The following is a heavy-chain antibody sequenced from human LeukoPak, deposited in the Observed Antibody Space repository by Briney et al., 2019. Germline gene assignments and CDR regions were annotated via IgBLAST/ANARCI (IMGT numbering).Heavy chain of an antibody. CDR3: AKQGCSGGSCYSPT. Sequence: GGSLRLSCAASGFTFSSYGMHWVRQAPGKGLEWVAVISHDGSNKYYADSVKGRFTISRDNSKNTLYLQMNSLRAEDTAVYYCAKQGCSGGSCYSPTWGQGTLVTVSS. J-gene: IGHJ4*02. D-gene: IGHD2-15*01. CDR1: GFTFSSYG. CDR2: ISHDGSNK. V-gene: IGHV3-30*18.